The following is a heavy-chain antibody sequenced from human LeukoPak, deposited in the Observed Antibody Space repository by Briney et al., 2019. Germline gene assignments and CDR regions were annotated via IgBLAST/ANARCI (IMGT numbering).Heavy chain of an antibody. D-gene: IGHD6-13*01. CDR2: ITSGSSYI. CDR1: GFTFSSYN. V-gene: IGHV3-21*01. CDR3: ARGGSWSHYFDY. J-gene: IGHJ4*02. Sequence: GGSLRLSCAASGFTFSSYNMNWVRQAPGKGLEWVSSITSGSSYIYYADSVKGRFTISRDNAKNPLYLQMNSLRAEDTAVYYCARGGSWSHYFDYWGQGTLVTVSS.